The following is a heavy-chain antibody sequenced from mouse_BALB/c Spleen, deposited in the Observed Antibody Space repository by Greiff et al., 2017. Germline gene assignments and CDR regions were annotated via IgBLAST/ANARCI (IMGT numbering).Heavy chain of an antibody. V-gene: IGHV1-7*01. CDR1: GYTFTSYW. D-gene: IGHD1-1*01. Sequence: QVQLQQSGAELAKPGASVKMSCKASGYTFTSYWMHWVKQRPGQGLEWIGYINPSTGYTEYNQKFKDKATLTADKSSSTAYMQLSSLTSEDSAVYYCARSSYYYGSSYYYAMDYWGQGTSVTVSS. J-gene: IGHJ4*01. CDR2: INPSTGYT. CDR3: ARSSYYYGSSYYYAMDY.